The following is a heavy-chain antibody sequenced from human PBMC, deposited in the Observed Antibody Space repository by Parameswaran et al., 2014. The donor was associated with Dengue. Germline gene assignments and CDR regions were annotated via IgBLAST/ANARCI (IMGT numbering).Heavy chain of an antibody. Sequence: WIRQPPGRGWSGSQAISGSGGSTYYADSVKGRFTISRDNSKNTLYLQMNSLRAEDTAVYYCAKGLYDYVWGSYRKVWGMDYWGQGTLVTVSS. CDR3: AKGLYDYVWGSYRKVWGMDY. V-gene: IGHV3-23*01. J-gene: IGHJ4*02. D-gene: IGHD3-16*02. CDR2: ISGSGGST.